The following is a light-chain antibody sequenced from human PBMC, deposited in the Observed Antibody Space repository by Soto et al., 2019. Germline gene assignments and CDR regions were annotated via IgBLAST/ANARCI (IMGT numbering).Light chain of an antibody. Sequence: ETVLTQSPGTLSLSPGERATLSCRASQSVSRSYLAWSQQKPGQAPRLLIYDASSRATGIPDRFSGSGSGTDFTLTISRLEPEDFAVYYCQQYVRSPPSWTFGQGTKVELK. V-gene: IGKV3-20*01. CDR1: QSVSRSY. CDR2: DAS. CDR3: QQYVRSPPSWT. J-gene: IGKJ1*01.